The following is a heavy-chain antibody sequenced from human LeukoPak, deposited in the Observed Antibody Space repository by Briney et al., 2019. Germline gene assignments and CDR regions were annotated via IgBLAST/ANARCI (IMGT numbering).Heavy chain of an antibody. V-gene: IGHV4-31*03. J-gene: IGHJ4*02. CDR3: ARYVVNCSGGSCFNYFDY. CDR1: GGSISSGGYY. Sequence: SETLSLTCTVSGGSISSGGYYWSWIRQHPGKGLEWIGYIYYSGSTYHNPSLKSRVTISVDTSKNQFSLKLSSVTAADTAVYYCARYVVNCSGGSCFNYFDYWGQGTLVTVSS. CDR2: IYYSGST. D-gene: IGHD2-15*01.